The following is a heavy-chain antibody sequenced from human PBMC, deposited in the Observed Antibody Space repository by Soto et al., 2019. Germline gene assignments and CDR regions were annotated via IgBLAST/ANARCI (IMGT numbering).Heavy chain of an antibody. J-gene: IGHJ6*02. CDR3: ARHFSWTCGMDV. CDR1: GFTFSGSD. Sequence: GESLKISCTAAGFTFSGSDIHWVRQASGKGLEWVGRIRSQPNNYATTYSESVRGRFTFAREDSQNTAYLQMSSLKIEDTAIYYCARHFSWTCGMDVWGQGTTVTVSS. CDR2: IRSQPNNYAT. V-gene: IGHV3-73*01. D-gene: IGHD3-3*01.